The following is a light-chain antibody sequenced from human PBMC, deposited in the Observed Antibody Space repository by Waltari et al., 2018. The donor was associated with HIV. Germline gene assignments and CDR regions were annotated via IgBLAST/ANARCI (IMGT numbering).Light chain of an antibody. J-gene: IGLJ2*01. CDR3: QVWDSGAVI. V-gene: IGLV3-9*01. CDR1: YIGTKS. Sequence: YEVTQARSVSVTLGQTAKITCGGTYIGTKSVHWYQQMPGQAPTLVIFAASGRPSGVPDRFSGSSSGNLATLSINRVQSGDEADYYCQVWDSGAVIFGGGTKLTV. CDR2: AAS.